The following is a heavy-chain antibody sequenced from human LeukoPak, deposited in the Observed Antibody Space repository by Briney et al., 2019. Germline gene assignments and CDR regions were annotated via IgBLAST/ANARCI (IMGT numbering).Heavy chain of an antibody. CDR2: ISGSGGGT. Sequence: GGSLRLSCAASGFTFSSYAMSWVRQAPGKGLEWVSTISGSGGGTYYADSVKGRFTLSRDNSMNTLYLQMNSLRAEDTAVYYCAKDVESGRSADYWGQGTLVSVSS. V-gene: IGHV3-23*01. D-gene: IGHD3-10*01. CDR1: GFTFSSYA. J-gene: IGHJ4*02. CDR3: AKDVESGRSADY.